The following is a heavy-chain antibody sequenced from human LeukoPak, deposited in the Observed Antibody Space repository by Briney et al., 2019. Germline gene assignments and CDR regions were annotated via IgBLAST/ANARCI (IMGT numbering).Heavy chain of an antibody. Sequence: ASVKVSCKASGGTFSSYAISWVRQATGQGLEWMGWMNPNSGNTGYAQKFQGRVTITRNTSISTAYMELSSLRSEDTAVYYCARGAEYSSSTDAFDIWGQGTMVTVSS. V-gene: IGHV1-8*03. CDR2: MNPNSGNT. D-gene: IGHD6-6*01. CDR3: ARGAEYSSSTDAFDI. J-gene: IGHJ3*02. CDR1: GGTFSSYA.